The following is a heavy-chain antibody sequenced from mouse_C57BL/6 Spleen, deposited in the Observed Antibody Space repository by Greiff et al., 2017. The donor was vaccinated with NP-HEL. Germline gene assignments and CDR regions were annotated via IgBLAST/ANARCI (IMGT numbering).Heavy chain of an antibody. CDR1: GYAFTNYL. CDR2: INPGSGGT. Sequence: VQLQQSGAELVRPGTSVKVSCKASGYAFTNYLIEWVKQRPGQGLEWIGVINPGSGGTNYNEKFKGKETLTADKFSSTAYMQLSSLTSEDSAVYFCAFYYRNYYYAMDYWGQGTSVTVSS. D-gene: IGHD2-5*01. CDR3: AFYYRNYYYAMDY. V-gene: IGHV1-54*01. J-gene: IGHJ4*01.